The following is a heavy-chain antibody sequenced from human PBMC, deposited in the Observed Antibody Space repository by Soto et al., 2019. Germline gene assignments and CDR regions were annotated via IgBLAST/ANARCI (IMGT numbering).Heavy chain of an antibody. V-gene: IGHV1-58*01. CDR1: GFTFTSSA. J-gene: IGHJ4*02. CDR2: IVVGSGNT. D-gene: IGHD3-22*01. CDR3: AAGPLTYYYDSSGYLYTDY. Sequence: SVKVSCKASGFTFTSSAVQWVRQARGQRLEWIGWIVVGSGNTNYAQKFQERVTITRDMSTSTAYMELSSLRSEDTAVYYCAAGPLTYYYDSSGYLYTDYWGQGTLVTVSS.